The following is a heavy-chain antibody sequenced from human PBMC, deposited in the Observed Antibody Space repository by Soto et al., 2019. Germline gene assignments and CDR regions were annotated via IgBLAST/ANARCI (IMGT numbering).Heavy chain of an antibody. V-gene: IGHV3-23*01. Sequence: DVQLLESGGGLVQPGGSLRLSCAASGFTFNSHVMSWVRQAPGKGLEWVSAITGNGGSTYYADSVRGRFTTSRDNVKNTLYLQTNSLGAGDTAVYYCAGGYSSSWYVMWGQGTLVTVSS. J-gene: IGHJ4*02. CDR1: GFTFNSHV. D-gene: IGHD6-13*01. CDR3: AGGYSSSWYVM. CDR2: ITGNGGST.